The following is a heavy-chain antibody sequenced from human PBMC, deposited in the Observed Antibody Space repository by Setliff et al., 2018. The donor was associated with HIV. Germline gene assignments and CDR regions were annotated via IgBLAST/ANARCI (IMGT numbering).Heavy chain of an antibody. V-gene: IGHV2-26*01. CDR2: IFSNDEK. D-gene: IGHD3-9*01. J-gene: IGHJ4*02. CDR1: GFSLSNARMG. Sequence: SGPTLVNPTAPLTLTCTVSGFSLSNARMGVSWIRQPPGKALEWLAHIFSNDEKSYSTSLKSRLTISKDTSKSQVVLTMTNMDPVDTATYYCAAGILTGYYNGSGYWGQGTLVTVSS. CDR3: AAGILTGYYNGSGY.